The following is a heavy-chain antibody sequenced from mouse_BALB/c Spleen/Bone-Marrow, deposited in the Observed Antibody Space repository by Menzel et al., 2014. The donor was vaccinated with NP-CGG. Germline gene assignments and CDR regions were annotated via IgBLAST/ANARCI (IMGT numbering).Heavy chain of an antibody. CDR2: INPSDSDT. D-gene: IGHD2-1*01. CDR3: SREKLYYGISWFAY. Sequence: QVQLQQSGTELVKPGASVKLSCKASGYSFTTYWMNWVKPRPGQGLEWIGIINPSDSDTGLNQKFKDKATLTVDKSSSSTYVQLNRPTSEDAAFYDCSREKLYYGISWFAYWGQGTLVTVSA. V-gene: IGHV1-61*01. CDR1: GYSFTTYW. J-gene: IGHJ3*01.